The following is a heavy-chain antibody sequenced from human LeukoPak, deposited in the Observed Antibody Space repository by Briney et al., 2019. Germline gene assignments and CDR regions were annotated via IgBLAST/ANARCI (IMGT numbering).Heavy chain of an antibody. V-gene: IGHV3-66*01. CDR2: LYSGGDR. J-gene: IGHJ4*02. Sequence: GGSLRLSCAASEFSVSDNYMSWVRQAPGKGLEWVSVLYSGGDRYYADSVKGRFTISGDSSKNTLVLQMTNLRAEDTGVYYCAGGVVAPDYWGQGILVTVSS. D-gene: IGHD2-15*01. CDR3: AGGVVAPDY. CDR1: EFSVSDNY.